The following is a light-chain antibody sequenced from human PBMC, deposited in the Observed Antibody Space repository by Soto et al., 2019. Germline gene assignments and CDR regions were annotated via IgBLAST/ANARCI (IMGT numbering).Light chain of an antibody. Sequence: EIALTLFPGPLSLSPGERATLSCRASQSVSRGYLAWYQQKPGQTPRLLIYDASNRVTGIPARFRGSGSGTDCTLTISSLEPDDFAVYYCQQRSNWQITFDQGTRLEIK. V-gene: IGKV3D-11*02. J-gene: IGKJ5*01. CDR1: QSVSRGY. CDR3: QQRSNWQIT. CDR2: DAS.